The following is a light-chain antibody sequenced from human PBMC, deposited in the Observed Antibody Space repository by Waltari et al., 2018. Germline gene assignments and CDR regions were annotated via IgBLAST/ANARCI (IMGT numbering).Light chain of an antibody. CDR2: LGS. CDR3: MQALDTPLT. J-gene: IGKJ4*01. CDR1: QSLLPSTGKNY. Sequence: DIVMTQSPLSLPVTPGEPASIPCRSSQSLLPSTGKNYLDWYVHKPGQSPQLLIYLGSNRASGVPDRFSGSGSGTEFTLKISRVEAEDVGLYYCMQALDTPLTFGGGTKVEIK. V-gene: IGKV2-28*01.